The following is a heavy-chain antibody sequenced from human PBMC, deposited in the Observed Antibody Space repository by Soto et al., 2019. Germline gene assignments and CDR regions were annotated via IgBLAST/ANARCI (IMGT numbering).Heavy chain of an antibody. Sequence: EVQLVESGGGLVQPGGSLRLSCAASGFTFSSYWMSWVRQAPGKGLEWVANIKQDGSEKYYVDSVKGRFTISRDNAKNSLYLQMNSLRAEDTAVYYCARDPSVVVVAATPYYYYGMDVWGHGTTVTVSS. CDR1: GFTFSSYW. V-gene: IGHV3-7*01. J-gene: IGHJ6*02. CDR2: IKQDGSEK. D-gene: IGHD2-15*01. CDR3: ARDPSVVVVAATPYYYYGMDV.